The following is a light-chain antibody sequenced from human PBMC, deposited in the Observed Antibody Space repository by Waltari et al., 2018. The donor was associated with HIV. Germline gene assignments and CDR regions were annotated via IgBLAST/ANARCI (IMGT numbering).Light chain of an antibody. CDR2: QDN. Sequence: SSEMTQQPSVSVSPGQTASITCSGDTLGDKYASWYQQKPGQSPVLVLYQDNKRPSGIPERFSGSNSGNTATLTISGTQAMDEADYYCQAWDSSTGGVFGGGTKLTVL. CDR3: QAWDSSTGGV. V-gene: IGLV3-1*01. J-gene: IGLJ3*02. CDR1: TLGDKY.